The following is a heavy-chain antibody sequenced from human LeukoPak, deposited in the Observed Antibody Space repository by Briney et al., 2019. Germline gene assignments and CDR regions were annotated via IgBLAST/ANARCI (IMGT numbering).Heavy chain of an antibody. Sequence: ASVKVSFMASGYTFTGYYLHWVRQAPGQGLEWMGWINPNSGATNCAQKSQGRVTMTRDRSISTAYMELSRLRSDDTAVYYCATTESGSYYPLDYWGQGTLVTVSS. J-gene: IGHJ4*02. V-gene: IGHV1-2*02. CDR1: GYTFTGYY. D-gene: IGHD1-26*01. CDR2: INPNSGAT. CDR3: ATTESGSYYPLDY.